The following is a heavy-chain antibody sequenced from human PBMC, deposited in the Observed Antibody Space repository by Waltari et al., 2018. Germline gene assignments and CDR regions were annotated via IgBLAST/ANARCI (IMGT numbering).Heavy chain of an antibody. J-gene: IGHJ3*02. CDR2: IYYSGST. Sequence: QLQLQESGPGLVKPSETLSLTCTVSGGSISSSSYYWGWIRQPPGKGLEWIGSIYYSGSTDYNPSLKSRVTISVDTSKNQFSLKLSSVTAADTAVYYCARHYGRLDAFDIWGQGTMVTVSS. CDR1: GGSISSSSYY. V-gene: IGHV4-39*01. CDR3: ARHYGRLDAFDI. D-gene: IGHD3-16*01.